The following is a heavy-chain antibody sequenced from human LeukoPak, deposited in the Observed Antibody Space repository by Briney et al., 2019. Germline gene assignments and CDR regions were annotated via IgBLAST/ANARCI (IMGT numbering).Heavy chain of an antibody. CDR1: GYTFTSYG. J-gene: IGHJ4*02. D-gene: IGHD3-22*01. V-gene: IGHV1-18*01. Sequence: ASVKVSCKASGYTFTSYGISWVRQAPGQGLEWMGWISAYNGNTNYAQKLQGRVTMTTDTSTSTAYMELRSLRSDDTAVYYCASPSPKYYYDSSGVFDYWGQGTLVTVSS. CDR3: ASPSPKYYYDSSGVFDY. CDR2: ISAYNGNT.